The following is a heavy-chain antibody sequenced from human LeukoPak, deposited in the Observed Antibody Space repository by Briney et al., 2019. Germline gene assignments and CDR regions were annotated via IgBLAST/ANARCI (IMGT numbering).Heavy chain of an antibody. J-gene: IGHJ4*02. Sequence: PGGSLRLSFAASGFTFSNYGMHWARQAPGKGLEWVAITSYDGGQNSYADFVKGRFTISRDNSKNTLYLQLNSLRPEDTGVYYCATDQVAAGDYWGQGTLVTVSS. D-gene: IGHD6-13*01. CDR1: GFTFSNYG. CDR2: TSYDGGQN. V-gene: IGHV3-30*03. CDR3: ATDQVAAGDY.